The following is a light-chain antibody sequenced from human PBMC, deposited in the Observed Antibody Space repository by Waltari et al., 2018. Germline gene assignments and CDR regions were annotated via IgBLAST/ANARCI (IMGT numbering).Light chain of an antibody. CDR2: DTS. CDR1: PSVDMY. Sequence: EIVLTQSPATLSLSPGERAPLSCRASPSVDMYLAWYQQRPGQAPRLLIYDTSNRATDIPARFSGSGSETDFSLTISSLEPEDFAVYYCQQRRNWPLTFGGGTKVEIK. CDR3: QQRRNWPLT. J-gene: IGKJ4*01. V-gene: IGKV3-11*01.